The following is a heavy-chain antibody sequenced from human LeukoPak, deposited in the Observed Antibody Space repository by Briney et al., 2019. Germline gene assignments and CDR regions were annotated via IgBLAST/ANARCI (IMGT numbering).Heavy chain of an antibody. CDR2: IYHSGST. CDR3: ARLERRDYYYYMDV. J-gene: IGHJ6*03. CDR1: GYSISSGYY. Sequence: PSETLSLTCAVSGYSISSGYYWGWIRQPPGKGLEWIGSIYHSGSTYYNPSLKSRVTISVDTSKNQFSLKLSSVTAADTAVYYCARLERRDYYYYMDVWGKGTTVTVSS. D-gene: IGHD1-1*01. V-gene: IGHV4-38-2*01.